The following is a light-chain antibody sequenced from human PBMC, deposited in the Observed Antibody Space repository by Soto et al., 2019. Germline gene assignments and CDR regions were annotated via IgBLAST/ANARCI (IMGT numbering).Light chain of an antibody. CDR1: QSVSSN. Sequence: EIVMTQSPATLSVSPGERATLSCRASQSVSSNLAWYQQKPDQAPRLLIYGASTRATGIPARFSGSGSGTEFTLNISSLQSEDFAVYYCQQYNNWPGTFGQGTKVEIK. J-gene: IGKJ1*01. CDR2: GAS. CDR3: QQYNNWPGT. V-gene: IGKV3-15*01.